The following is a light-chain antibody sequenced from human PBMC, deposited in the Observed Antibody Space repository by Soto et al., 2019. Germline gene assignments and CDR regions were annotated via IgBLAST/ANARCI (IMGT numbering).Light chain of an antibody. Sequence: QLVLTQPPSASGTPGQRVTISCSGSSSNIGSNYVYRYQQLPGTAPKLLIYRNNQRPSGVPDRFSGSKSGTSASLAISGLRSEDEADYYCAAWDDSLSVVFGGGTKVTVL. J-gene: IGLJ2*01. CDR3: AAWDDSLSVV. CDR2: RNN. CDR1: SSNIGSNY. V-gene: IGLV1-47*01.